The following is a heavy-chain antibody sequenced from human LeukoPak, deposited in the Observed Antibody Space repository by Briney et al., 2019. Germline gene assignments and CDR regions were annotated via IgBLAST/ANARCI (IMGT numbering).Heavy chain of an antibody. CDR1: GFTFRSYW. Sequence: GGSLRLSCAASGFTFRSYWMSWVRQAPGKGLEWVAILNQDGSEKYYVDSVKGRFTISRDNAENSLYLQMDSLRAEDTAIYYCARRRGDVWGQGTTVTVSS. V-gene: IGHV3-7*05. CDR3: ARRRGDV. J-gene: IGHJ6*02. CDR2: LNQDGSEK.